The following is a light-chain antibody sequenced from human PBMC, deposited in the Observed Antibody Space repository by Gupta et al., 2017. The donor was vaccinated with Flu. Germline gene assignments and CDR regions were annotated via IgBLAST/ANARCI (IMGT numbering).Light chain of an antibody. Sequence: VTLAPPASICFRASQRRGHSDGNNYMHWFQQRPGQSPRRLIYMGSNRDSGVPDRFSGSGSGTHFTLKISRVEADDVGVYYCRQCEGWAYAFGQGTKLEI. CDR1: QRRGHSDGNNY. J-gene: IGKJ2*01. CDR2: MGS. V-gene: IGKV2-30*02. CDR3: RQCEGWAYA.